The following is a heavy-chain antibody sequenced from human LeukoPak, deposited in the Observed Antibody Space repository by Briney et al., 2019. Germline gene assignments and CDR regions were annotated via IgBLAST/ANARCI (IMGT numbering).Heavy chain of an antibody. CDR3: AREERLAPFDY. D-gene: IGHD6-25*01. J-gene: IGHJ4*02. Sequence: GASVKVSCKASGGTFSSYAISWVRQAPGQGLEWMGRIIPIFGIANYAQKFQGRVTITADKSTSTAYMELSSLRSEDTAVYYCAREERLAPFDYWGQGTLVTVSS. CDR2: IIPIFGIA. V-gene: IGHV1-69*04. CDR1: GGTFSSYA.